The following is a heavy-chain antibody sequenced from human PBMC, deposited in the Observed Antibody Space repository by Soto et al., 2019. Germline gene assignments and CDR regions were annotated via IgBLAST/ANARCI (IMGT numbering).Heavy chain of an antibody. V-gene: IGHV3-23*01. CDR3: AKDQDSGSYYILDS. CDR1: GFTFSTYA. D-gene: IGHD1-26*01. CDR2: ISASGGTT. J-gene: IGHJ4*02. Sequence: GGSLRLSCAASGFTFSTYAMSWVRQAPGTGSEWVSAISASGGTTYYADSVKGRFTISRDNSKNTLYLQMNSLRAEDTAVYYCAKDQDSGSYYILDSWGQGTLVTVSS.